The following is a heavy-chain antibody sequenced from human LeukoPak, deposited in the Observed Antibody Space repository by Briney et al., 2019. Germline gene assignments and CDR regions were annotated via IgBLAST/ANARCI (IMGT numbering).Heavy chain of an antibody. CDR3: ARDHCSSTSCYMWYFDL. CDR1: GGSIRSYY. D-gene: IGHD2-2*02. V-gene: IGHV4-59*01. Sequence: SETLSLTCTVSGGSIRSYYWSWIRQPPGKGLEWIGTISYGGSTNYNPSLKSRVTISVDTSKNQFSLKLSSVTAAATAVYYCARDHCSSTSCYMWYFDLWGRGTLVTVSS. J-gene: IGHJ2*01. CDR2: ISYGGST.